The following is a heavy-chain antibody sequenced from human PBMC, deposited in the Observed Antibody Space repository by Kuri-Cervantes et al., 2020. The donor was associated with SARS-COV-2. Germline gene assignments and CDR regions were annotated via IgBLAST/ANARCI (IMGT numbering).Heavy chain of an antibody. CDR2: ISWDGGST. D-gene: IGHD5-18*01. V-gene: IGHV3-43D*03. CDR3: AKGTYPVGSYGYFDY. J-gene: IGHJ4*02. Sequence: ETLSLTCAASGFTFDDYAMHWVRQAPGKGLEWVSLISWDGGSTYYADSVKGRFTISRDNSKNSLYLQMNSLRAEDTALYYCAKGTYPVGSYGYFDYRGQGTLVTVSS. CDR1: GFTFDDYA.